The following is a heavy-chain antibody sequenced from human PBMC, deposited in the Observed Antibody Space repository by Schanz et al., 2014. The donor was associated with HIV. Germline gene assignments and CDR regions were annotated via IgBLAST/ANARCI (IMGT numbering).Heavy chain of an antibody. Sequence: QVQLVQSGAEVKKPGSSVKVSCKASGDTFTNYAITWVRQAPGQGLEWMGGIIPIFGTTNYAQRFQGRVTITADDSISTAYMEVSSLRSEDTAVYYCATGPGLVGAIDYWGQGTLVIVSS. CDR2: IIPIFGTT. J-gene: IGHJ4*02. CDR1: GDTFTNYA. D-gene: IGHD1-26*01. CDR3: ATGPGLVGAIDY. V-gene: IGHV1-69*01.